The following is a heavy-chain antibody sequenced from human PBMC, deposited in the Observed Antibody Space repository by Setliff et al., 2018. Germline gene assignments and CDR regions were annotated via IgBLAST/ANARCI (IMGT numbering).Heavy chain of an antibody. D-gene: IGHD3-9*01. V-gene: IGHV1-18*01. Sequence: ASVKVSCKTSGYTFTNYGITWVRQAPGQGLEWMGWINNYSFKTNYPQKFLGRVTVTTDTSTGTAYMELRNLRSDDTAIYFCAKEPAVSLTEAVRRTYYDYAMDAWGQGTTVTVSS. CDR1: GYTFTNYG. CDR2: INNYSFKT. J-gene: IGHJ6*02. CDR3: AKEPAVSLTEAVRRTYYDYAMDA.